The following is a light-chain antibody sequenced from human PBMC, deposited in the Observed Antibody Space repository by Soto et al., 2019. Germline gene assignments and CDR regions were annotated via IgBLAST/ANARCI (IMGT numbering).Light chain of an antibody. CDR2: KAS. V-gene: IGKV1-5*03. Sequence: DIQMTQSPSTLSASVGDRVTITCRASESIRSWLAWHQQKPGKAPKVLIYKASSLESGVPSRFSGSGSGTEFTLSISSLQHDDFATYYCEQYYTYQKTFGQGTKVDIK. CDR1: ESIRSW. J-gene: IGKJ1*01. CDR3: EQYYTYQKT.